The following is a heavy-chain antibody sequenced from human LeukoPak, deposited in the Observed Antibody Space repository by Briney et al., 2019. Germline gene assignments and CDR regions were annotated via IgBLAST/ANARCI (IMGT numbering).Heavy chain of an antibody. CDR1: GFTFSGYD. CDR2: IRYDESEK. D-gene: IGHD3-3*01. CDR3: AKGHFWSGASYSFYMDV. Sequence: PGGSLRLSCAASGFTFSGYDMHWVRQAPGKGLEGVAFIRYDESEKYYADSVKGRFTISRDNYMNTLYLQMNRLRPEDTAVYFCAKGHFWSGASYSFYMDVWGKGTTVTVSS. V-gene: IGHV3-30*02. J-gene: IGHJ6*03.